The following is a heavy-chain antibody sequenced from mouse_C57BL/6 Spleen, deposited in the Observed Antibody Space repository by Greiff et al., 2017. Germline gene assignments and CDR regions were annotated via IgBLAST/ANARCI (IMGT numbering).Heavy chain of an antibody. CDR1: GYTFTSYW. CDR2: IDPSDSYT. D-gene: IGHD2-3*01. J-gene: IGHJ1*03. CDR3: ARYRNDGYYLGYFDV. Sequence: QVQLQQPGAELVKPGASVKLSCKASGYTFTSYWMQWVKQRPGQGLEWIGEIDPSDSYTNYNQKFKGKATLTVDTSSSTAYMQLSSLTSEDSAVYYCARYRNDGYYLGYFDVWGTGTTVTVSS. V-gene: IGHV1-50*01.